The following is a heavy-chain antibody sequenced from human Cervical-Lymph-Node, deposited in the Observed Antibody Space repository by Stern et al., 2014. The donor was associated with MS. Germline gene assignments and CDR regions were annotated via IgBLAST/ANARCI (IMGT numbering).Heavy chain of an antibody. Sequence: VQLEESGGGVVQPGRSLRLSCAASGFTFSTYGMHWVRQAPGKGLEWGAGIWYDGSNKYYADSVKGRLTISRDNSNNTLYLQMNSLRAEDTAVYYCARAMTTVTAFDYWGQGALVTVSS. J-gene: IGHJ4*02. CDR1: GFTFSTYG. D-gene: IGHD4-17*01. V-gene: IGHV3-33*01. CDR3: ARAMTTVTAFDY. CDR2: IWYDGSNK.